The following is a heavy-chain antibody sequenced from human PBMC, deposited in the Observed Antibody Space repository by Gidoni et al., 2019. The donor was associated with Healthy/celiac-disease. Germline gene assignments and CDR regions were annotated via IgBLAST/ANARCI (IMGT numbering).Heavy chain of an antibody. D-gene: IGHD1-1*01. V-gene: IGHV4-4*07. CDR1: GGSISNYY. CDR2: IYSSGST. Sequence: QVQLQESGPGLVKPSETLSLTCSVSGGSISNYYWSWIRQPAGKGLEWIGRIYSSGSTNYNASLKNRVTMSVDTSKNQFSLNLSSVTAADTAVYYCAREGDWSSVLEAFDIWGQGTMVTVSS. J-gene: IGHJ3*02. CDR3: AREGDWSSVLEAFDI.